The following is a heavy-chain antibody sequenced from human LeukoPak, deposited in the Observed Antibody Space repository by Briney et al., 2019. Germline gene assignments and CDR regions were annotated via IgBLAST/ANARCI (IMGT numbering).Heavy chain of an antibody. J-gene: IGHJ6*02. CDR1: GFTFSTYT. CDR2: ISSSSSYI. D-gene: IGHD4-11*01. Sequence: GGSLRLSCAASGFTFSTYTMNWVRQAPGKGLEWVSYISSSSSYIYYADSVKGRFTISRDNAKNSLYLQMNSLRAEDTAVYYCARASRYSNPDVWGQGTTVTVSS. CDR3: ARASRYSNPDV. V-gene: IGHV3-21*04.